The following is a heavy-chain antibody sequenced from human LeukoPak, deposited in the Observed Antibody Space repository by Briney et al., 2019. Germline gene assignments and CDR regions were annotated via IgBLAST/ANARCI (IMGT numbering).Heavy chain of an antibody. D-gene: IGHD4-17*01. V-gene: IGHV3-23*01. CDR2: ISGSGGST. Sequence: GRSLRLSCAASGFTFSSYAMSWVRQAPGKGLEWVSAISGSGGSTYYADSVKGRFTISRDNSKNTLYLQMNSLRAEDTAVYYCAKDPYGDYVFYFDYWGQGTLVTVSS. J-gene: IGHJ4*02. CDR3: AKDPYGDYVFYFDY. CDR1: GFTFSSYA.